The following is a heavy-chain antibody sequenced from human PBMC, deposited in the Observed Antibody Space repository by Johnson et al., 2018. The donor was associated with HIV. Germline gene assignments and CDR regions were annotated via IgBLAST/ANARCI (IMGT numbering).Heavy chain of an antibody. Sequence: VQLVESGGGLVQPGGSLRLSCAASGFTFSSYWMHWVRQGPGQGLVWVSRINSDGSSTSHADSGKGRFTISRDNAKNTLYLQMNSLRAEDTAVYYCARDRLLMAAAGSEGFAFDIWGQGTMVTVSS. CDR3: ARDRLLMAAAGSEGFAFDI. D-gene: IGHD6-13*01. CDR1: GFTFSSYW. J-gene: IGHJ3*02. CDR2: INSDGSST. V-gene: IGHV3-74*01.